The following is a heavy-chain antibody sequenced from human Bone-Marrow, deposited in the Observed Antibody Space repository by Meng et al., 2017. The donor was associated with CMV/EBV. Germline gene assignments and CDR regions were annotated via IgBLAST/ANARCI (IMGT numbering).Heavy chain of an antibody. D-gene: IGHD2-2*01. J-gene: IGHJ6*02. CDR2: ISWNSGSI. CDR1: GFTFDDYA. V-gene: IGHV3-9*01. Sequence: SLKISCAASGFTFDDYAMHWVRQAPGKGLEWVSGISWNSGSIGYADSVKGRFTISRDNAKNSLYLQMNSLRAEDTALYYCAKDSSSRDPYYYYGMDVWGQGTTVTVSS. CDR3: AKDSSSRDPYYYYGMDV.